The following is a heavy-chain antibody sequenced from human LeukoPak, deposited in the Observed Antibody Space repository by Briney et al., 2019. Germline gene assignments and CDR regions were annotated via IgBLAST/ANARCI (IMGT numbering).Heavy chain of an antibody. CDR3: AKELERWLHPPLVD. Sequence: GGSLRLSCAASGFTFSSYGMHWVRQAPGKGLEWVAVISYDGSNKYYADSVKGRFTISRDNSKNTLYLQMNSLRAGDTAVYYCAKELERWLHPPLVDWGQGTLVTVSS. CDR1: GFTFSSYG. J-gene: IGHJ4*02. D-gene: IGHD5-24*01. V-gene: IGHV3-30*18. CDR2: ISYDGSNK.